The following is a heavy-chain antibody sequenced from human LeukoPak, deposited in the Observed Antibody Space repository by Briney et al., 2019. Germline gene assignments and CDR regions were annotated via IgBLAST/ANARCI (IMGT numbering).Heavy chain of an antibody. CDR2: FDGNGPNT. Sequence: PGGSLRLSCAASGFTFSSFAMTWVRQAPGKGLEWVSGFDGNGPNTYYADSVKGRFTISRDNSKNTLYLQMNSLRAEDTAVYYCAKDLDSFDPWGQGTLVTVSS. CDR1: GFTFSSFA. D-gene: IGHD3/OR15-3a*01. J-gene: IGHJ5*02. V-gene: IGHV3-23*01. CDR3: AKDLDSFDP.